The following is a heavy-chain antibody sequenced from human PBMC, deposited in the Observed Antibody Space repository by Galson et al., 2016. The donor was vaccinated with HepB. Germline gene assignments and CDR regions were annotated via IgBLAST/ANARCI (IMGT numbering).Heavy chain of an antibody. CDR1: GGTFSSYA. D-gene: IGHD6-6*01. J-gene: IGHJ4*02. CDR2: SIPILGMA. Sequence: SVKVSCKASGGTFSSYAFSWVRQAPGQGLEWVGRSIPILGMANYAQKFQGRVTITADNSTSTTHMELSRLTSEDTTVYYCARWVGLHSTSAAFDFWGQGTLVTVSS. V-gene: IGHV1-69*04. CDR3: ARWVGLHSTSAAFDF.